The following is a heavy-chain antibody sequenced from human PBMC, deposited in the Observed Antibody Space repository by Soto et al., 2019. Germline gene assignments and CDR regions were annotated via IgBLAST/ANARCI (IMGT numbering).Heavy chain of an antibody. CDR1: GFTFSSYS. CDR2: ISSSSSYI. Sequence: EVQLVESGGGLVKPGGSLRLSCAASGFTFSSYSMNWVRQAPGKGLEWVSSISSSSSYIYYADSVKGRFTISRDNAKNPRYLQRNGLGAEDTAVYYCGLIGGGGYWGQGTLVTVSS. CDR3: GLIGGGGY. V-gene: IGHV3-21*01. J-gene: IGHJ4*02. D-gene: IGHD3-16*01.